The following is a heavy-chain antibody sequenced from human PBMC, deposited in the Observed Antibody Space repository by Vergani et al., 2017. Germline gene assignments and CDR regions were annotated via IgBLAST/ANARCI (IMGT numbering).Heavy chain of an antibody. D-gene: IGHD2-2*01. Sequence: QVQLQESGPGLVKPSETLSLTCTVSGGSISSYYWSWIRQPAGKGLEWIGRISTSGSTNYNPSLKSRVTMSVDTSKNQFSLKLSSVTAADTAVYYCARDSPLLYCSSTSCLFDYWGQGTLVTVSS. V-gene: IGHV4-4*07. J-gene: IGHJ4*02. CDR2: ISTSGST. CDR3: ARDSPLLYCSSTSCLFDY. CDR1: GGSISSYY.